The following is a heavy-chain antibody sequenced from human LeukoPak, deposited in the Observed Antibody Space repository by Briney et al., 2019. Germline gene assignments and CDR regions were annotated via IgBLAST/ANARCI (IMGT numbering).Heavy chain of an antibody. CDR1: GGSISSGDYY. CDR2: VYYSGST. Sequence: PSETLSLTCTVSGGSISSGDYYWSWIRQPPGKGLEWIGYVYYSGSTYYNPSLKSRVTISVDTSKNQFSLKLSSVTAADTAVYYCARGLDDDAFDIWGQGTMVTVSS. J-gene: IGHJ3*02. CDR3: ARGLDDDAFDI. D-gene: IGHD3-16*01. V-gene: IGHV4-30-4*08.